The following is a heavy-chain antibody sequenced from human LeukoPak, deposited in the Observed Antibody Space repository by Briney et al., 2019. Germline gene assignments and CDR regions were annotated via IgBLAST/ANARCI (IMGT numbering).Heavy chain of an antibody. CDR2: INSDGSST. Sequence: GGSLRLSCAASGFTFSSYWMHWVRQAPGQGLVWVSRINSDGSSTSYADSVKGRFTISRDNAKNTLYLQMNSLRAEDTAVYYCARDGSAGIYYGSGSYWYWGQGTLVTVSS. D-gene: IGHD3-10*01. J-gene: IGHJ4*02. V-gene: IGHV3-74*01. CDR3: ARDGSAGIYYGSGSYWY. CDR1: GFTFSSYW.